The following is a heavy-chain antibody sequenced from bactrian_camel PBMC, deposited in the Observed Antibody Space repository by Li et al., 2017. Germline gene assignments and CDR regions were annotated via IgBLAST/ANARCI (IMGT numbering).Heavy chain of an antibody. Sequence: QVQLVESGGGSVQAGGSLRLSGAASGYTTSTVSMAWFRQAPGKEREGVASLVSSGRTTYADSVKGRSTISKDNAKNTLYLQMNSLKPEDSAMYSCARGGRAWGLCSHRGDAYSYWGQGTQVTVS. J-gene: IGHJ4*01. D-gene: IGHD4*01. CDR2: LVSSGRT. CDR1: GYTTSTVS. CDR3: ARGGRAWGLCSHRGDAYSY. V-gene: IGHV3S53*01.